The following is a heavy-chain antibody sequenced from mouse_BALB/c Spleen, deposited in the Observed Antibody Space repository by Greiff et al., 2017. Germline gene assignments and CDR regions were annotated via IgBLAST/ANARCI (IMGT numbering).Heavy chain of an antibody. Sequence: VKLVESGPGLVAPSQSLSITCTVSGFSLTNSGVHWVRQSPGKGLEWLGVIWGDGSTNYNSAFKSRLSISKDNSKSQVFLKMNSLQTDDTARYYCAKDYDYDVRFAYWGQGTLVTVSA. D-gene: IGHD2-4*01. V-gene: IGHV2-6-6*01. CDR2: IWGDGST. CDR1: GFSLTNSG. CDR3: AKDYDYDVRFAY. J-gene: IGHJ3*01.